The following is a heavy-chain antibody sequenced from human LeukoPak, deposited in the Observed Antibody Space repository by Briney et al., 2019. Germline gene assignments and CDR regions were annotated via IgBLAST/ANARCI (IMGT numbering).Heavy chain of an antibody. CDR2: INSDGSST. Sequence: GGSLRLSCAASGFTFSSYWMHWVRHAPGKGLVWVSRINSDGSSTNYADSVKGRFTISRDNSKNTLYLQMNSLRAADTALYYCAKPAKTDYADYWGQGTLVTVSS. CDR3: AKPAKTDYADY. J-gene: IGHJ4*02. CDR1: GFTFSSYW. V-gene: IGHV3-74*01. D-gene: IGHD1-14*01.